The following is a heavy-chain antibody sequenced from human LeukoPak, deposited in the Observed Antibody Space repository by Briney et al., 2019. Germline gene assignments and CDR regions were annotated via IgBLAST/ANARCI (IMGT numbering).Heavy chain of an antibody. V-gene: IGHV1-24*01. CDR3: ATHTISGVETYAFHM. CDR2: FDREDGGT. D-gene: IGHD3-3*01. J-gene: IGHJ3*02. Sequence: ASVKVFCKVSGYSGIELDMHWVRQAPGKGLEWMGGFDREDGGTIYARKFQGRVTMTEDTSTDTAYMELSSLTSEDTAVYYCATHTISGVETYAFHMWGRGTLVTVSS. CDR1: GYSGIELD.